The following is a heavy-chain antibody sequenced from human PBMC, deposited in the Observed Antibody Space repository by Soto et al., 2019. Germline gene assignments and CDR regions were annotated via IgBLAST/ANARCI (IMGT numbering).Heavy chain of an antibody. CDR2: ISPGSRYP. J-gene: IGHJ5*02. Sequence: GGSVRLSCAGSGFTFGDSYMSWIRQAPGKGLEWLSYISPGSRYPAYADSVKGRFTISRDNAKRSLYLQMMSLTAEDTAIYYCVRGGGGGLFDPWGQGTMVTVSS. CDR1: GFTFGDSY. D-gene: IGHD2-15*01. CDR3: VRGGGGGLFDP. V-gene: IGHV3-11*06.